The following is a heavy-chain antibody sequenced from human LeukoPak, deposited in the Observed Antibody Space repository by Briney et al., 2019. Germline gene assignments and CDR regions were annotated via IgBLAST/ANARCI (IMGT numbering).Heavy chain of an antibody. CDR3: ARLMALIWFGESADAFDI. CDR1: GYTFTGYY. CDR2: INPNSGGT. Sequence: GASVKVSCKASGYTFTGYYMHWVRQAPGKGLEWMGWINPNSGGTNYAQKFQGRVTMTRDTSISTAYMELSRLRSDDTAVYYCARLMALIWFGESADAFDIWGQGTMVTVSS. V-gene: IGHV1-2*02. D-gene: IGHD3-10*01. J-gene: IGHJ3*02.